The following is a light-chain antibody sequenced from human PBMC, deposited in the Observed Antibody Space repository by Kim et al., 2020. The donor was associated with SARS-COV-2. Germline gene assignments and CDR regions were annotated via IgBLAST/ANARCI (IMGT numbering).Light chain of an antibody. CDR2: GAS. CDR3: QQTYATSWA. Sequence: ASVGHRVTITCRASQSISGLFNSYQQKPGKAPKLLIYGASSLQSGVPSRFSGSRSGTDFTLTINSLQREDFAIYYCQQTYATSWAFGQGTKVDIK. CDR1: QSISGL. V-gene: IGKV1-39*01. J-gene: IGKJ1*01.